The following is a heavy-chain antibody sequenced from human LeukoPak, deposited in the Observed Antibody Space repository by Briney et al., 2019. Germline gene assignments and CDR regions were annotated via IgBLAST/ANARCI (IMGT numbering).Heavy chain of an antibody. CDR3: AREDYGSGRKDNSVDY. D-gene: IGHD3-10*01. CDR1: GYTFTGYF. J-gene: IGHJ4*02. CDR2: INPNSGGT. V-gene: IGHV1-2*02. Sequence: EASVKVSCKASGYTFTGYFMHWVRQAPGQGLEWMGWINPNSGGTNYAQKFQGRVTMTRDTSISTAYMELSRLRSDDTAVYYCAREDYGSGRKDNSVDYWGQGTLVTVSS.